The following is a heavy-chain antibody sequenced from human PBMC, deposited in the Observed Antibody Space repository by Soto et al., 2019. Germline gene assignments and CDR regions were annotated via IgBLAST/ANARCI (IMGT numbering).Heavy chain of an antibody. V-gene: IGHV4-31*03. CDR2: IYYSGST. Sequence: PSETLSLTCTVSGGSISSGGYYWSWIRQHPGKGLEWIGYIYYSGSTYYNPSLKSRVTISVDTSKNQFPLKLSSVTAADTAVYYCAREVLGGDYVLDYWGQGTLVTVSS. D-gene: IGHD4-17*01. CDR1: GGSISSGGYY. CDR3: AREVLGGDYVLDY. J-gene: IGHJ4*02.